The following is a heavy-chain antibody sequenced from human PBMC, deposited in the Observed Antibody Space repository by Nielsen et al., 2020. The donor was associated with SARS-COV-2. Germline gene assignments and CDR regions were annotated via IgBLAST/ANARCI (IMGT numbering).Heavy chain of an antibody. CDR2: INPSGGST. D-gene: IGHD5-12*01. J-gene: IGHJ6*02. CDR3: ARGVVATISGAYYYYGMDV. V-gene: IGHV1-46*01. Sequence: WVRQAPGQGLEWMGIINPSGGSTSYAQKFQGSVTVTRDTSTSTVYMELTRLRSEDTAVYYCARGVVATISGAYYYYGMDVWGQGSTVTVS.